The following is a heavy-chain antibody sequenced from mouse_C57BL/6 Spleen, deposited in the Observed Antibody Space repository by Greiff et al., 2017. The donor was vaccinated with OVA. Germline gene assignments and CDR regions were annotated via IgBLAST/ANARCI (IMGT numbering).Heavy chain of an antibody. CDR1: YTFSRRVH. V-gene: IGHV1-87*01. Sequence: VQLQQSGPELARPWASVKISCQAFYTFSRRVHFAIRDTNYWMQWVKQRPGQGLEWIGAIYPGNGDTSYNQKFKGKATLTADKSSSTAYMQLRSLTAEDSAVYYCAWGGSSFYYAMDYWGQGTSVTVSS. J-gene: IGHJ4*01. CDR3: AEDSAVYYCAWGGSSFYYAMDY. CDR2: GQGLEWIG. D-gene: IGHD1-1*01.